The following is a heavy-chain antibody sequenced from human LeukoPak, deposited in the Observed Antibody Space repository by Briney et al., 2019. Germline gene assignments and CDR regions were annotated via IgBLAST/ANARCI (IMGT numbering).Heavy chain of an antibody. CDR1: AFTFSSYA. CDR2: ISYDGTNK. J-gene: IGHJ3*02. CDR3: AIGGHYYDSSGYSDAFDI. D-gene: IGHD3-22*01. Sequence: GGSLRLSCAASAFTFSSYAMHWVRQAPGKGLEWVAVISYDGTNKYYADSVKGRFTISRDNSKNTLYLQMNSLRAEGTAVYYCAIGGHYYDSSGYSDAFDIWGQGTMVTVSS. V-gene: IGHV3-30-3*01.